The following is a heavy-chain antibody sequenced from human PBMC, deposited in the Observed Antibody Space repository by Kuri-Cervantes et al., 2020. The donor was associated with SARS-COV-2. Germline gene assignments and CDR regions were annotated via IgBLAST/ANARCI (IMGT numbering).Heavy chain of an antibody. CDR1: GFTLSDYY. Sequence: GESLKISCAASGFTLSDYYMSWIRQAPGKGLEWVSSISSSSSYIYYADSVKGRFTISRDNAKNSLYLQMNSLRAEDTAVYYCASFVPRVGYWGQGTLVTVSS. V-gene: IGHV3-11*06. J-gene: IGHJ4*02. CDR2: ISSSSSYI. D-gene: IGHD6-6*01. CDR3: ASFVPRVGY.